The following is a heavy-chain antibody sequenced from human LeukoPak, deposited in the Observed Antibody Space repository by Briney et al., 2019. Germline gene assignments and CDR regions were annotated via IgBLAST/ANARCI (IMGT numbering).Heavy chain of an antibody. Sequence: SETLSLTCTVSGGSISSSSYSWGWIRQPPGKGLEWIGSIYYSGSTYYNPSLKSRVTISVDTSKNQFSLKLSSVTAADTAVYYCARDNIAARSPPRFRAFDIWGQGTMVTVSS. J-gene: IGHJ3*02. D-gene: IGHD6-6*01. CDR3: ARDNIAARSPPRFRAFDI. CDR1: GGSISSSSYS. CDR2: IYYSGST. V-gene: IGHV4-39*07.